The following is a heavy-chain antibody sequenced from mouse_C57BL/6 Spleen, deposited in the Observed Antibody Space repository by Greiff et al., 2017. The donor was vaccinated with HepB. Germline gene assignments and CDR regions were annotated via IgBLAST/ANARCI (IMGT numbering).Heavy chain of an antibody. CDR1: GYTFTSYW. CDR2: IHPNSGST. D-gene: IGHD2-4*01. V-gene: IGHV1-64*01. Sequence: QVQLQQPGAELVKPGASVKLSCKASGYTFTSYWMHWVKQRPGQGLEWIGMIHPNSGSTNYNEKFKSKATLTVDKSSSTAYMQLSSLTSEDSAVYYCARSGIYYDYDAGFAYWGQGTLVTVSA. J-gene: IGHJ3*01. CDR3: ARSGIYYDYDAGFAY.